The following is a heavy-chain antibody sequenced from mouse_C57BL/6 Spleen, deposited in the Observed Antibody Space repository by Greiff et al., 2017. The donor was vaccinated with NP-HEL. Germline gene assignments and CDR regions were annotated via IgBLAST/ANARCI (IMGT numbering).Heavy chain of an antibody. V-gene: IGHV1-26*01. CDR2: INPNNGGT. CDR1: GYTFTDYY. CDR3: ARRAGPSMDY. D-gene: IGHD3-3*01. Sequence: EVQLQQSGPELVKPGASVKISCKASGYTFTDYYMNWVKQSHGKSLEWIGDINPNNGGTSYNQKFKGKATLTVDKSSRTAYMELRSLTSEDSAVYYCARRAGPSMDYWGQGTSVTVAS. J-gene: IGHJ4*01.